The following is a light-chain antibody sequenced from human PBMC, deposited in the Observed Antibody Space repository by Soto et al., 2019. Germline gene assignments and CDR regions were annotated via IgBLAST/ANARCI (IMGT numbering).Light chain of an antibody. Sequence: QSALTQPASVSGSPGQSITISCTGTSSDVGVYNYVSWYQQHPGKAPKLMIYDVSNRPSGVSNRFSGSKSVNTASLTISGLQAEDEADYYCSSYTSITNGVVFGGGTKLTVL. J-gene: IGLJ2*01. CDR3: SSYTSITNGVV. V-gene: IGLV2-14*01. CDR2: DVS. CDR1: SSDVGVYNY.